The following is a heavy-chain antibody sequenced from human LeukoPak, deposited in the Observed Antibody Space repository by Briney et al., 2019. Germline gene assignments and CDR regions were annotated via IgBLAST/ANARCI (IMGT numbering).Heavy chain of an antibody. V-gene: IGHV1-3*01. J-gene: IGHJ3*02. CDR2: INVGKGNT. Sequence: ASVKASCKASGYTFSTYTMHWVRQAPGQRLEWMGWINVGKGNTKYSQKFQGRVTITRDTSASTAYMELRSLRSEDTAVYYCARGSSSWANALDIWGQGTMVTVSS. CDR1: GYTFSTYT. CDR3: ARGSSSWANALDI. D-gene: IGHD6-13*01.